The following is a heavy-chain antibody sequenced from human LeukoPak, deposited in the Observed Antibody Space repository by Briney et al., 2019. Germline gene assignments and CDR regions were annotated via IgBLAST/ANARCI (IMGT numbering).Heavy chain of an antibody. CDR2: IYTSGST. CDR3: ARGYCSSTSCYLRDYYYYYMDV. V-gene: IGHV4-4*09. J-gene: IGHJ6*03. CDR1: GGSISSYY. Sequence: SETLSLTCTVSGGSISSYYWSWIRQPPGKGLEWIGYIYTSGSTNYNPSLKSRVTISVDTSKNQFSLKLSSVTAADTAVYYCARGYCSSTSCYLRDYYYYYMDVWGKGTTVTVSS. D-gene: IGHD2-2*01.